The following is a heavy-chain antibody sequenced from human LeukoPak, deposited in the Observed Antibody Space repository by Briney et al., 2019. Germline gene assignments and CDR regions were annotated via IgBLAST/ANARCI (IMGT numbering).Heavy chain of an antibody. CDR2: IYYSGST. CDR3: ATISSGRSDTTSYYFDY. CDR1: GGSISSSSYY. Sequence: SETLSLTCTVSGGSISSSSYYWGWIRQPPGKGLEWIGSIYYSGSTYYNPSLKSRVTISVDTSKNQFSLKLSSVTAADTAVYYCATISSGRSDTTSYYFDYWGQGTLVTVSS. D-gene: IGHD6-19*01. V-gene: IGHV4-39*07. J-gene: IGHJ4*02.